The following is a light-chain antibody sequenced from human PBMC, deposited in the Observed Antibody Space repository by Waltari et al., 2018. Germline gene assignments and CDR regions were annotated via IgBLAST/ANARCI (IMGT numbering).Light chain of an antibody. CDR1: QGISNH. Sequence: AIQMTQSPSSLSASVGDRVTITCQASQGISNHLAWYQQKPGRVPKLLIYKSSTLQRGVPSRFSGSGSGTDFTLTISSLQPEDFATYYCQRASDAPPTFGQGTKVEIK. CDR2: KSS. J-gene: IGKJ1*01. CDR3: QRASDAPPT. V-gene: IGKV1-6*01.